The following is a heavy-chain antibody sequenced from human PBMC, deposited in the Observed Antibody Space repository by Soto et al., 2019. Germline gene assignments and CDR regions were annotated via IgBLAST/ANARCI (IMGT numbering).Heavy chain of an antibody. D-gene: IGHD3-22*01. Sequence: QVQLGESGGGVVQPGRSLRLSCAASGFTFSSYTMHWVRQTPGKGLERVAVISYDGSDKYYADSVKGRFTISRDNSKNSMYLQMNSLRVEDTSVYYCEREYCLEVVAPGYWGQGILVIVSS. V-gene: IGHV3-30*04. CDR2: ISYDGSDK. J-gene: IGHJ4*02. CDR1: GFTFSSYT. CDR3: EREYCLEVVAPGY.